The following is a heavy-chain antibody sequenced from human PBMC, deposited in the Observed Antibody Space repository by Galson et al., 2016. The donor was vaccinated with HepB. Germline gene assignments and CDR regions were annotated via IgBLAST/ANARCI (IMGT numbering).Heavy chain of an antibody. CDR1: GFTFSSFA. V-gene: IGHV3-23*01. CDR2: IRGSGDRI. Sequence: SLRLSCAASGFTFSSFAMSWVRRVPGKGLEWVSAIRGSGDRIRYADSVKGRFIISRDNSKNTLDVEMKNLRGEDTAVYYCAKEGWFGELLYGQLDFWGQGTLVTVSS. D-gene: IGHD3-10*01. CDR3: AKEGWFGELLYGQLDF. J-gene: IGHJ4*02.